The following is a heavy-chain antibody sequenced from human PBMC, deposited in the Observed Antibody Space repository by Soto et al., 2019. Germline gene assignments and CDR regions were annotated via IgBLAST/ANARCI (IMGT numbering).Heavy chain of an antibody. CDR2: IYYSGST. Sequence: QVQLQESGPGLVKPSETLSLTCTVSGGSISSYYWSWIRQPPGKGLEWIGYIYYSGSTNYNPSLKSRVTISVDTSKNQFSLKLSSVTAADTAVYYCARSLGYCSGGSCSTEYFQHWGQGTLVTVSS. CDR1: GGSISSYY. D-gene: IGHD2-15*01. CDR3: ARSLGYCSGGSCSTEYFQH. V-gene: IGHV4-59*01. J-gene: IGHJ1*01.